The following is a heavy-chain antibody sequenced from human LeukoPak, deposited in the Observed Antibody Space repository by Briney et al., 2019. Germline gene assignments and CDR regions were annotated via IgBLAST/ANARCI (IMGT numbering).Heavy chain of an antibody. CDR3: ARDLSSYYYDSSGYYYGY. CDR2: INPNSGGT. D-gene: IGHD3-22*01. Sequence: ASVKVSCKASGYTFTGYYMHWVRQAPGQGLEWMGWINPNSGGTNYAQKFQGRVTMTRDTSISTAYMELSRLRSDDTAVYYCARDLSSYYYDSSGYYYGYWGQGTLVTVSS. V-gene: IGHV1-2*02. CDR1: GYTFTGYY. J-gene: IGHJ4*02.